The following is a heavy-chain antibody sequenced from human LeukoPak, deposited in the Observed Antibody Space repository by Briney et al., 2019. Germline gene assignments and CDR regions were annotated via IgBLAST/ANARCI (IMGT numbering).Heavy chain of an antibody. CDR1: GFTFSSYA. V-gene: IGHV3-23*01. Sequence: PGGSLRLPCAASGFTFSSYAMSWVRQAPGKGLEWVSAISGSGGSTYYADSVKGRFTISRDNSKNTLYLQMNSLRAEDTAVYYCAKGRYGGLYYYYYYMDVWGKGTTVTVSS. CDR3: AKGRYGGLYYYYYYMDV. D-gene: IGHD4-23*01. J-gene: IGHJ6*03. CDR2: ISGSGGST.